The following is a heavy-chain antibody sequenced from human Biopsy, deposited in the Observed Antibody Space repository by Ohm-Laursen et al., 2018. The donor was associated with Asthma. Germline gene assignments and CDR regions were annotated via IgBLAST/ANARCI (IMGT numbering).Heavy chain of an antibody. V-gene: IGHV1-46*01. Sequence: SSVKVSCNASGYTFTSYYIHWVRQAPGQGLEWVGIINPPTGDTSYAQKFLGRVTVTRDTSTSTVYMELSSLRSEDTAVYYCALSQFDYWGQGTLITVSS. CDR3: ALSQFDY. J-gene: IGHJ4*02. CDR2: INPPTGDT. CDR1: GYTFTSYY.